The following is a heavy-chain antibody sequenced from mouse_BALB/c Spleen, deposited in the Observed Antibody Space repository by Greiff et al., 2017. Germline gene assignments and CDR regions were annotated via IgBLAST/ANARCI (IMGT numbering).Heavy chain of an antibody. Sequence: EVKLVESGGGLVKPGGSLKLSCAASGFTFSSYAMSWVRQTPEKRLEWVASISSGGSTYYPDSVKGRFTISRDNARNILYLQMSSLRSEDTAMYYCARGLITTVGWYFDVWGAGTTVTVSS. J-gene: IGHJ1*01. CDR2: ISSGGST. CDR1: GFTFSSYA. CDR3: ARGLITTVGWYFDV. V-gene: IGHV5-6-5*01. D-gene: IGHD1-1*01.